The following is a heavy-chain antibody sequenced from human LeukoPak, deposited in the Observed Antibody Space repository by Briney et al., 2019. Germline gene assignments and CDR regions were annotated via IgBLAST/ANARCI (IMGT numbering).Heavy chain of an antibody. CDR3: ARNPSLHIVAVTAIDY. J-gene: IGHJ4*02. CDR2: INYSGRT. CDR1: GDSISSSSYY. D-gene: IGHD2-21*02. Sequence: SETLSLTCTVSGDSISSSSYYWGWIRQPPGKGLEWIGNINYSGRTYYNPSLKSRATISVDTSKNQFSLKLSSVTAADTAVYYCARNPSLHIVAVTAIDYWGLGTLVTVSS. V-gene: IGHV4-39*01.